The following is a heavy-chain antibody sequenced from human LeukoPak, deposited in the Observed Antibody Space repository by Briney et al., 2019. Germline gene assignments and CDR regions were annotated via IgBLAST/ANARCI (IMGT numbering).Heavy chain of an antibody. J-gene: IGHJ4*02. CDR3: ARTSSSWYNPLGY. Sequence: PGRSLRLSCAASGFTFSSYGMHWVRQAPGKGLEWVAVIWYDGSNIYYADSVKGRFTISRDNSKNTLYLQMNSLRAEDTAVYYCARTSSSWYNPLGYWGQGTLVTVSS. V-gene: IGHV3-33*01. D-gene: IGHD6-13*01. CDR1: GFTFSSYG. CDR2: IWYDGSNI.